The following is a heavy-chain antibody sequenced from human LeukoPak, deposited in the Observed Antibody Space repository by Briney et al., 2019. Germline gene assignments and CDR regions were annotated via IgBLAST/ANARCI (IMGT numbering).Heavy chain of an antibody. Sequence: SVKVSCKASGGTFSSYAISWVRQTPGQGLEWMGRIIPILGIANYAQKFQGRVTITADKSTSTAYMELSSLRSEDTAVYYCARRRNLMTTVVGDDAFDIWGQGTMVTVSS. D-gene: IGHD4-23*01. V-gene: IGHV1-69*04. J-gene: IGHJ3*02. CDR1: GGTFSSYA. CDR2: IIPILGIA. CDR3: ARRRNLMTTVVGDDAFDI.